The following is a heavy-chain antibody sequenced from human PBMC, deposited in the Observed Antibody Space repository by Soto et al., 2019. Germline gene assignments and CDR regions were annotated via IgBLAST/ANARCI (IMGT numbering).Heavy chain of an antibody. J-gene: IGHJ4*02. V-gene: IGHV1-18*01. CDR3: ARVGLLWFGELAPFDY. D-gene: IGHD3-10*01. CDR1: GDTFTSYC. CDR2: ISAYNGNT. Sequence: ASVKVSCKASGDTFTSYCISWVRQAPGQGLEWMGWISAYNGNTNYAQKLQGRVTMTTDTSTSTAYMELRSLRSDDTAVYYCARVGLLWFGELAPFDYWGQGTLVTISS.